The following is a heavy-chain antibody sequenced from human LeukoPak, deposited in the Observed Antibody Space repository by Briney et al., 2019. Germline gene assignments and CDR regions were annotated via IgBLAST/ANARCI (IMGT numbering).Heavy chain of an antibody. CDR1: GGTFSSYA. CDR3: ARVGLIVGATDY. CDR2: ISAYNGNT. Sequence: ASVKVSCKASGGTFSSYAISWVRQAPGQGLEWMGWISAYNGNTNYAQKLQGRVTMTTDTSTSTAYMELRSLRSDDTAVYYCARVGLIVGATDYWGQGTLVTVSS. V-gene: IGHV1-18*01. J-gene: IGHJ4*02. D-gene: IGHD1-26*01.